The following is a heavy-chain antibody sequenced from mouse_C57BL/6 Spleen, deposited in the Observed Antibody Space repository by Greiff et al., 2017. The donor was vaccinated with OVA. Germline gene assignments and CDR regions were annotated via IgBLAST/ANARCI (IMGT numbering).Heavy chain of an antibody. CDR1: GYTFTSYG. CDR3: ARSVPFDGYSHWYFDV. D-gene: IGHD2-3*01. J-gene: IGHJ1*03. V-gene: IGHV1-81*01. CDR2: IYPRSGNT. Sequence: VQLVESGAELARPGASVKLSCKASGYTFTSYGISWVKQRTGQGLEWIGEIYPRSGNTYYNEKFKGKATLTADKSSSTAYMELRSLTSEDSAVYFCARSVPFDGYSHWYFDVWGTGTTVTVSS.